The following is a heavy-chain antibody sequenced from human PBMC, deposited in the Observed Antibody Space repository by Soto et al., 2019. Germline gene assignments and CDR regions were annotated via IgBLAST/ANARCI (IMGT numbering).Heavy chain of an antibody. D-gene: IGHD1-26*01. CDR1: GYTFSHYY. CDR3: ATGGIYYEA. CDR2: INPDTGAT. Sequence: ASVKVSCKASGYTFSHYYMHWVRQAPGQGLEWMGWINPDTGATKYAQKYEGRVTMTRDTSISTAYLEVTGLRAEDTGVYYCATGGIYYEAWGQGTLVTVSS. J-gene: IGHJ5*02. V-gene: IGHV1-2*02.